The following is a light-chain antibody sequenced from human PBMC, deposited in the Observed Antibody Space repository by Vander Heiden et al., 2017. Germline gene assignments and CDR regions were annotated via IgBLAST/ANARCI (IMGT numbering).Light chain of an antibody. Sequence: QSVLTQPPSASGTPGQRVTIPCSGSSSNLGSNTVNWYQQLPGTAPNLLIYSNNQRPAGVPDRFSGSKSGTSASLAISGRQSEDEADYYCAAWDDSLNGLVFGGGTKLTVL. CDR3: AAWDDSLNGLV. J-gene: IGLJ2*01. CDR2: SNN. CDR1: SSNLGSNT. V-gene: IGLV1-44*01.